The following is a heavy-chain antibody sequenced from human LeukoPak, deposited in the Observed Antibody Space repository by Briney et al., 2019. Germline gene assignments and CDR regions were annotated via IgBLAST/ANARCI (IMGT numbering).Heavy chain of an antibody. CDR2: IYYSGST. V-gene: IGHV4-39*01. J-gene: IGHJ6*02. CDR3: AKISSGWYDYYYGMYV. Sequence: SETLSVTCTVSGGSISSRSYYCGWIRQPPGKGLEWVGSIYYSGSTYYNPSLKSRVTISVDTSKNQFSLKLSSVTAADTAVYYCAKISSGWYDYYYGMYVWGQGTTVTVSS. D-gene: IGHD6-19*01. CDR1: GGSISSRSYY.